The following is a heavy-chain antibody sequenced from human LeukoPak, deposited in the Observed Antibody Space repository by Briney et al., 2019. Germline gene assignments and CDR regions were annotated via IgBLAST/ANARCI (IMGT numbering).Heavy chain of an antibody. CDR2: INHSGST. D-gene: IGHD6-13*01. Sequence: SETLSLTCAVYGGSFSGYYWSWFRQPPGKGLEGIGEINHSGSTNYNPSLKSRVTISVDTSKNQFSLKLGSVTAADTAVYYCARLGISSSWYRGPYGYWGQGTLVTVSS. CDR3: ARLGISSSWYRGPYGY. V-gene: IGHV4-34*01. CDR1: GGSFSGYY. J-gene: IGHJ4*02.